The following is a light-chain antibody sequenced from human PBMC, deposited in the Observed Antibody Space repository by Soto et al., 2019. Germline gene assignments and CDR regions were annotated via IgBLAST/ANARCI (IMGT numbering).Light chain of an antibody. CDR3: QQYGSSPIT. V-gene: IGKV3-20*01. CDR1: QSVSNS. Sequence: EIVLTQSPCTLSLSPGERATISCRASQSVSNSLAWYQQKTGQAPRLLISGASSRATGIPDRFSGSGSETDFTLTISRLEPEDFALYYCQQYGSSPITFGQGTRLEIK. J-gene: IGKJ5*01. CDR2: GAS.